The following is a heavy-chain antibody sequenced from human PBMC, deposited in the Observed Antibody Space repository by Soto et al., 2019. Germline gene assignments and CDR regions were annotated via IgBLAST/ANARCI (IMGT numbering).Heavy chain of an antibody. CDR1: GFSLSTSGVG. D-gene: IGHD3-16*01. J-gene: IGHJ4*02. CDR3: AHVTFNLGEFEY. CDR2: IFWDDDK. V-gene: IGHV2-5*02. Sequence: QITLKESGPTLVKPKQTLTLTCTFSGFSLSTSGVGVGWIRQPQGKALEWLGLIFWDDDKRYRPSLKSRLTITKDTSKNQVVLTMTNMDPVDTATYYCAHVTFNLGEFEYWGQGTLVTVSS.